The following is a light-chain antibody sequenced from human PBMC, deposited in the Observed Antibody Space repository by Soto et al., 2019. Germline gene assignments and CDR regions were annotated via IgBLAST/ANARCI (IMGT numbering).Light chain of an antibody. Sequence: EIVMNHSPATVSVSPEERATLSCRASQSVSSDLVWYQQKPGQAPRLLIYHASTRATGIPARFSGSGSGTEFTLTISSLQSEDFAVYYCQQYNNWPQLTFGGGTKVDI. V-gene: IGKV3-15*01. J-gene: IGKJ4*01. CDR3: QQYNNWPQLT. CDR2: HAS. CDR1: QSVSSD.